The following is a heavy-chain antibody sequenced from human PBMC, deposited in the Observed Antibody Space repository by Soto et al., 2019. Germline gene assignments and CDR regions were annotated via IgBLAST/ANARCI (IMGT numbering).Heavy chain of an antibody. D-gene: IGHD1-26*01. CDR1: GFIFSSYN. V-gene: IGHV3-48*01. CDR2: ITSSSSTI. Sequence: EVQLVESGGGLVQPGGSLRLSCAASGFIFSSYNMNWFRQAPGKGLEWISYITSSSSTIYYADSVKGRFTISRDNAKDSLSLQMNSLRAEDTAVYDCARVGSATITGARYYNGMDVWGQGTTVSVSS. CDR3: ARVGSATITGARYYNGMDV. J-gene: IGHJ6*02.